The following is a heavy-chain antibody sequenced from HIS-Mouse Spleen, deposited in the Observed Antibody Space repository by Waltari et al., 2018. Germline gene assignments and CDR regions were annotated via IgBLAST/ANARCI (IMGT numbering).Heavy chain of an antibody. CDR1: GGSISSSTFS. CDR3: AREIPYSSSWYDWYFDL. Sequence: QLQLQESGPGLVKPAETLSLTRTASGGSISSSTFSWGWIRHPPGKGLAWIGSIYDSGSTYYNPSLKSRVTISVDTSKNQFSLKLSSVTAADTAVYYCAREIPYSSSWYDWYFDLWGRGTLVTVSS. D-gene: IGHD6-13*01. V-gene: IGHV4-39*07. CDR2: IYDSGST. J-gene: IGHJ2*01.